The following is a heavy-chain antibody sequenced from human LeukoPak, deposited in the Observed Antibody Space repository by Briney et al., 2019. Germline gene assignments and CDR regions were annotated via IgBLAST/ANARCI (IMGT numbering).Heavy chain of an antibody. V-gene: IGHV3-48*02. D-gene: IGHD3-3*01. CDR1: GFTVSSSS. Sequence: TGGSVRLSCAASGFTVSSSSMNWVRQAPGKGLEWISYISSYSSAIYYADSVKGRFTISGDNAKTSLYLQMNSLRDEDTAVYYCAKTWSGSYLDYWGLGTLVTVSA. CDR3: AKTWSGSYLDY. J-gene: IGHJ4*02. CDR2: ISSYSSAI.